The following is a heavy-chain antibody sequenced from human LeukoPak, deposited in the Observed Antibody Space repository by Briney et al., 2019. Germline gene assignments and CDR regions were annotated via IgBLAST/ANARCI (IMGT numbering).Heavy chain of an antibody. V-gene: IGHV4-4*07. J-gene: IGHJ5*02. CDR2: IYTSGST. CDR3: AREVDSSSWPNWFDP. Sequence: SETLSLTCTVSGGSISSYYWSWIRQPAGKGLEWIGRIYTSGSTNYNPSLKSRVTMSVDTSKNQFSLKLSSVTAADTAVYYCAREVDSSSWPNWFDPWGQGTLVTVSS. D-gene: IGHD6-13*01. CDR1: GGSISSYY.